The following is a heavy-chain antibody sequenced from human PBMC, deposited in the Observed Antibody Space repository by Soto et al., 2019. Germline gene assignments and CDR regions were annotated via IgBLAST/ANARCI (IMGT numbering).Heavy chain of an antibody. D-gene: IGHD5-18*01. CDR2: IIPILGIA. Sequence: ASVKVSCKASGGTFSSYTISWVRQAPGQGLEWMGRIIPILGIANYAQKFQGRVTITADKSTSTAYMELSSLRSEDTAVYYCVSSAWIQLWYYFDYWGQGTLVTVSS. J-gene: IGHJ4*02. V-gene: IGHV1-69*02. CDR3: VSSAWIQLWYYFDY. CDR1: GGTFSSYT.